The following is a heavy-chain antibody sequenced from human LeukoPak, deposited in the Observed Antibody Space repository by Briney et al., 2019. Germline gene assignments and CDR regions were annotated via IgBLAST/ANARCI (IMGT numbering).Heavy chain of an antibody. CDR2: ISSSSSYI. V-gene: IGHV3-21*01. CDR3: ARDGLYSSSWDLDY. J-gene: IGHJ4*02. Sequence: GGSLRLSCAASGFTFSSYSMNWVRQAPGKGLEWVSSISSSSSYIYYADSVKGRLTVSGDNAKNSLYLQMNSLRAEDTAVYYCARDGLYSSSWDLDYWGQGTLVTVSS. D-gene: IGHD6-6*01. CDR1: GFTFSSYS.